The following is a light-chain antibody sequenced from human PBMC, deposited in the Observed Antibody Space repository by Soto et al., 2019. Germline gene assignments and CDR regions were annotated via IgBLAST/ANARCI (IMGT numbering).Light chain of an antibody. Sequence: QSALTQPASVSGSPGQSITISCTGTSSDGGGYNYVSWYQQHPGKPPKLMIYDVSNRPSGVSNRFSGSKSGNTPSLTISGLQAEDEADYYCSSYTSSSTRVFGGGTKLTVL. V-gene: IGLV2-14*01. CDR3: SSYTSSSTRV. CDR2: DVS. CDR1: SSDGGGYNY. J-gene: IGLJ3*02.